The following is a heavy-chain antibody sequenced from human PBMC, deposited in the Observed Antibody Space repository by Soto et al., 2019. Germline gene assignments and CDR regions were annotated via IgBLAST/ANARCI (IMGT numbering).Heavy chain of an antibody. CDR1: GGTFSSYA. Sequence: QVQLVQSGAEVKKPGSSVKVSCKASGGTFSSYAISWVRQAPGQGLEWMGGIIPIFGTANYAQKFQGRVTINADESTSKAYMELSSLRSEDTAMYYCAGKWELRFYGMDVWGQGTTVTVSS. V-gene: IGHV1-69*12. D-gene: IGHD1-26*01. CDR2: IIPIFGTA. CDR3: AGKWELRFYGMDV. J-gene: IGHJ6*02.